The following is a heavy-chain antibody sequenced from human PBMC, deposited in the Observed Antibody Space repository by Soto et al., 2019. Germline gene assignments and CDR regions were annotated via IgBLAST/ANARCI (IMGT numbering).Heavy chain of an antibody. Sequence: QITLKESGPSLVKPTQTLTLTCTFSGFSLSTSGVGVGWIRQPPGKALEWLALIYWDDDKRYSPSLKSRLTITKDTSKNQVVITMTKMDPVDTATYYCAQRREPPSSDNSNWNNWFDPWGKGTLVTVSS. CDR1: GFSLSTSGVG. CDR3: AQRREPPSSDNSNWNNWFDP. J-gene: IGHJ5*02. D-gene: IGHD6-13*01. V-gene: IGHV2-5*02. CDR2: IYWDDDK.